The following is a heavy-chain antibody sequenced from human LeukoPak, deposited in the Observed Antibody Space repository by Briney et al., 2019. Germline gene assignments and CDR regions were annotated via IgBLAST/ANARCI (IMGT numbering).Heavy chain of an antibody. J-gene: IGHJ5*02. CDR1: GYTFTSYG. V-gene: IGHV1-18*01. CDR2: ISAYNGNT. Sequence: ASVKVSCKASGYTFTSYGISWVRQAPGQGLEWMGWISAYNGNTNYAQKLQGRVTMTTDTSTSTAYMELRSLRSDDTAVYYCARLADYYDSSGYHFWFDPWGQGTLVTVSS. D-gene: IGHD3-22*01. CDR3: ARLADYYDSSGYHFWFDP.